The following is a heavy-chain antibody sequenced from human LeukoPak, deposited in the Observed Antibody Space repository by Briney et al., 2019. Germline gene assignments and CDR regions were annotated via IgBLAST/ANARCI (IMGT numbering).Heavy chain of an antibody. CDR2: IYSGGST. V-gene: IGHV3-53*01. CDR3: ATVVPRGYFVY. Sequence: PGGSLRLSCAASGFTVSSNYMSWVRQAPGKGLEWVSVIYSGGSTYYADSVKGRFTISRDNSKNTLYLQMNSLRAEDTAVYYCATVVPRGYFVYWGQGTLVTVSS. D-gene: IGHD2-15*01. J-gene: IGHJ4*02. CDR1: GFTVSSNY.